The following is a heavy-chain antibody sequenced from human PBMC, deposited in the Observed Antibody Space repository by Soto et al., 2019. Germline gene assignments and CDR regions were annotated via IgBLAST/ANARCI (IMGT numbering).Heavy chain of an antibody. CDR2: IIPIFGTA. J-gene: IGHJ3*02. V-gene: IGHV1-69*13. CDR1: GGTFSSYA. CDR3: ARGENYGPTAFDI. D-gene: IGHD4-17*01. Sequence: ASVKVSCKASGGTFSSYAISWVRQAPGQGLEWMGGIIPIFGTANYAQKFQGRVTITADESTSTAYMELSSLRSGDTAVYYCARGENYGPTAFDIWGQGTMVTVSS.